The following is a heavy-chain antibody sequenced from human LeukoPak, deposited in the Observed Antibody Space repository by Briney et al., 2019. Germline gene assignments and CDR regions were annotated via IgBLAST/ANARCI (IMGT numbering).Heavy chain of an antibody. CDR3: ARDWPYYYDGNNWFDP. CDR1: GYSIRSGYY. Sequence: PSETLSLTCSVSGYSIRSGYYWGWIRPPPGKGLEWIGSIHYTGSTYYNASLKSRVTISVDTSKNEFSLKLSSVTAADTAVYYCARDWPYYYDGNNWFDPWGQGTLVTVSS. J-gene: IGHJ5*02. V-gene: IGHV4-38-2*02. CDR2: IHYTGST. D-gene: IGHD3-22*01.